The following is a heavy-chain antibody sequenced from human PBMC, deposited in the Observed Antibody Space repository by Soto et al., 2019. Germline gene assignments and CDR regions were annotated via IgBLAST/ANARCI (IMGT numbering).Heavy chain of an antibody. J-gene: IGHJ5*02. Sequence: QVQLVQSGAEVKKPGSSVKVSCKASGGTFSTYTITWVRQAPGQGLEWMGRIIPIIGIINYAQKFQGRVTISADKFSGPXYMELTRLRSDDTAVYYCAGDPDSHYNDSHASSYPWGQGTLVTVSS. CDR3: AGDPDSHYNDSHASSYP. V-gene: IGHV1-69*08. CDR1: GGTFSTYT. CDR2: IIPIIGII. D-gene: IGHD3-22*01.